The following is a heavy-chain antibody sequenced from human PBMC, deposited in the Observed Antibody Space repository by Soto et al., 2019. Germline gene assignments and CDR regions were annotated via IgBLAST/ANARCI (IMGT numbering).Heavy chain of an antibody. D-gene: IGHD6-19*01. V-gene: IGHV4-34*01. J-gene: IGHJ6*02. CDR1: GGSFSGYY. CDR2: INHSGST. CDR3: ARLKIAVAGTEYYYYYYGMDV. Sequence: SETLSLTCAVYGGSFSGYYWSWIRQPPGKGLEWIGEINHSGSTNYNPSLKSRVTISVDTSKNQFSLKLSSVTAADTAVYYCARLKIAVAGTEYYYYYYGMDVWGQGTTVTVSS.